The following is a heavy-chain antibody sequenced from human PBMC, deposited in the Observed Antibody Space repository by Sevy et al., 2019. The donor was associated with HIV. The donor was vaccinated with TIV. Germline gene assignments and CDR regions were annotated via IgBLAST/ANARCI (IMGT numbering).Heavy chain of an antibody. Sequence: GGSLRLSCTGSGFNFGDYTMNWFRQAPGKGLEWVGFISSKPYGGTTEYAASVKGRFAISRDDSKNIAFLHMNSLKTDDTAVYYCAREGGSGGTYSGDFDYWGQGTLVTVSS. J-gene: IGHJ4*02. D-gene: IGHD1-26*01. CDR1: GFNFGDYT. CDR3: AREGGSGGTYSGDFDY. V-gene: IGHV3-49*03. CDR2: ISSKPYGGTT.